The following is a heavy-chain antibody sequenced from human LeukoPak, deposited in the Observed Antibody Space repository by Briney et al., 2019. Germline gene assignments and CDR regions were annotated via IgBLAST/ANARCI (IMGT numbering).Heavy chain of an antibody. J-gene: IGHJ6*03. D-gene: IGHD2-15*01. CDR1: GYTFTSYG. Sequence: ASVKVSCKASGYTFTSYGTSWVRQAPGQGLEWMGWISAYNGNTNYAQKLQGRVTMTTDTSTSTAYMELRSLRSDDTAVYYCARIRRMGGPTVRYMDVWGKGTTVTISS. CDR2: ISAYNGNT. V-gene: IGHV1-18*01. CDR3: ARIRRMGGPTVRYMDV.